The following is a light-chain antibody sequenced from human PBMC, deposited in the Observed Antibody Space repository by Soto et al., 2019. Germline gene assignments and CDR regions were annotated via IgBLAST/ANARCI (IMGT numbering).Light chain of an antibody. CDR2: LGS. CDR3: MQSLQIPIT. V-gene: IGKV2-28*01. J-gene: IGKJ5*01. Sequence: DIVMTQSPLSLSVTPGEPASISCRSSQSLLHSNGYNYLDRYLQKPGQSPQVLILLGSHRVSGVPDRFSASGSGTDFTLKISRVEAEDVGLYYCMQSLQIPITFGQGTRLGIK. CDR1: QSLLHSNGYNY.